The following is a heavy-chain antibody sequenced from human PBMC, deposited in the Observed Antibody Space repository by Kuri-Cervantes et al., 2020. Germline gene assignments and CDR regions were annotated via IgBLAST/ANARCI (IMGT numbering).Heavy chain of an antibody. CDR3: IHHYYGSGSYYSDY. V-gene: IGHV3-15*01. D-gene: IGHD3-10*01. CDR1: GFTFSNAW. J-gene: IGHJ4*02. CDR2: IKSKTYGGTT. Sequence: GESLKISCVGSGFTFSNAWLSWVRHVPGKGLEWVGRIKSKTYGGTTDYVAPVKDRFTISRDDSKNTVYLQMNSLKTEDTAVYYCIHHYYGSGSYYSDYWGQGTLVTVSS.